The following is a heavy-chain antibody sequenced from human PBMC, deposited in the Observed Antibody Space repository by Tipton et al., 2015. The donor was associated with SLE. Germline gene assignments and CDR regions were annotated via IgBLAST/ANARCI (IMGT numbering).Heavy chain of an antibody. CDR1: GGSVSSNPHY. V-gene: IGHV4-61*01. CDR2: IHYTVST. J-gene: IGHJ3*02. CDR3: ARDLHGEGPDAFDI. Sequence: TLSLTCTVSGGSVSSNPHYWSWIRQPPGKGLEWIGDIHYTVSTNYNPSLNSRVTISVDTSKNQFSLKLRSVTAADTAVYYCARDLHGEGPDAFDIWGQGTMVTVSS. D-gene: IGHD4-17*01.